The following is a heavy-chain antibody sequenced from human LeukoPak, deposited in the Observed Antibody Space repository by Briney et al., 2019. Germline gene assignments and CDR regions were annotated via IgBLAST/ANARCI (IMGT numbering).Heavy chain of an antibody. J-gene: IGHJ4*02. CDR3: AKDTSYSSGQFDY. Sequence: PGGSLRLSCAASGFTFSSYAMSWVRQAPGKGLEWVSAISGSGGSTYYADSVKGRFTISRDNSKNTLYLRMNSLRAEDTAVYYCAKDTSYSSGQFDYWGQGTLVTVSS. D-gene: IGHD6-19*01. V-gene: IGHV3-23*01. CDR1: GFTFSSYA. CDR2: ISGSGGST.